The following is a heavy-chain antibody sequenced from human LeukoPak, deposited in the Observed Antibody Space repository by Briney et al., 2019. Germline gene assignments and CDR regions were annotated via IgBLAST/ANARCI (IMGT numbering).Heavy chain of an antibody. CDR1: GFTFSDYC. Sequence: GESLGLSCAASGFTFSDYCMTWLRQAPGKGLEWVSYISSSGSTIYYADSVKGRFTISRDNAKNSLYLQMNSLRAEDTAVYYCAREGGNSQLDYWGQGTLVTVSS. D-gene: IGHD1-1*01. V-gene: IGHV3-11*04. CDR2: ISSSGSTI. J-gene: IGHJ4*02. CDR3: AREGGNSQLDY.